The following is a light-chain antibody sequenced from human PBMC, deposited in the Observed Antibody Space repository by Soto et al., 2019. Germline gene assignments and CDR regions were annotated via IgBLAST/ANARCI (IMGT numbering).Light chain of an antibody. CDR3: GRWDSTLSTYV. J-gene: IGLJ1*01. CDR2: DNN. V-gene: IGLV1-51*01. Sequence: QSVLTQPPSVSAAPGQQVTISCSRSSSNIGNDYVSWYQQLPGTAPKLLIYDNNKRAAGIPDRFSGSESGTSATLGITGLQTGDEADHYCGRWDSTLSTYVFG. CDR1: SSNIGNDY.